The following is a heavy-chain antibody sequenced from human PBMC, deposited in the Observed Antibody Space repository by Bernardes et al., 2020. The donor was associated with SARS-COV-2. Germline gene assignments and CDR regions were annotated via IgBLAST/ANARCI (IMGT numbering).Heavy chain of an antibody. V-gene: IGHV4-30-2*01. D-gene: IGHD4-4*01. CDR2: IYHSGSA. CDR1: GDSISSGGYS. CDR3: ARVSTTATRGIDY. J-gene: IGHJ4*02. Sequence: SETLSLTCAVSGDSISSGGYSWNWIRQPPGKGLEWIGYIYHSGSAYYSPSLKSRVIMSVDRSKNQFSLQLTSVTAADTAVYYCARVSTTATRGIDYWGQGNLVTVSS.